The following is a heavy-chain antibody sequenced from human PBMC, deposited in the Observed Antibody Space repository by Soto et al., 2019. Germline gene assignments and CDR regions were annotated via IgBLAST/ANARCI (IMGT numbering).Heavy chain of an antibody. D-gene: IGHD3-3*01. CDR1: GGTSTRYA. CDR3: NRGSEYDFWSGYL. V-gene: IGHV1-69*06. J-gene: IGHJ4*02. Sequence: QERLVQSGAEVRKPGSSVKVSCKVTGGTSTRYAINWVRQAPGQGLEWMGGIVPMFGTSKYAQKFQGRVRITADTSTNIAYMELRSLRSEDKAVYYCNRGSEYDFWSGYLWGQGTLVSVSS. CDR2: IVPMFGTS.